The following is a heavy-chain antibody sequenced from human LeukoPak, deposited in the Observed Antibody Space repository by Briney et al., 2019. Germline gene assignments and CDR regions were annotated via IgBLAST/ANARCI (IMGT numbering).Heavy chain of an antibody. CDR3: ATPMYGSGKEFDY. D-gene: IGHD3-10*01. CDR1: GFTFSSYA. J-gene: IGHJ4*02. V-gene: IGHV3-23*01. CDR2: ISGSGGST. Sequence: PGGSLRLSCAASGFTFSSYAMSWVRQAPVKGLEWVSAISGSGGSTYYADSVKGRFTISRDNSKNTLYLQMNSLRAEDTAVYYCATPMYGSGKEFDYWGQGTLVTVSS.